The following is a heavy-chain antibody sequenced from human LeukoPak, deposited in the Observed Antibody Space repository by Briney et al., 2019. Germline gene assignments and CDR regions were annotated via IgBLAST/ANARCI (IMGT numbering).Heavy chain of an antibody. CDR1: GGSISSYY. V-gene: IGHV4-59*01. Sequence: PSETLSLTCTVSGGSISSYYWSWIRQPPGKGLEWIGYIYYSGSTNYNPSLKSRVTISVDTSKNQFSLKLSSVTAADTAVYYCVTEYYDFWSGYPNWFDPWGQGTLVTVSS. CDR3: VTEYYDFWSGYPNWFDP. D-gene: IGHD3-3*01. J-gene: IGHJ5*02. CDR2: IYYSGST.